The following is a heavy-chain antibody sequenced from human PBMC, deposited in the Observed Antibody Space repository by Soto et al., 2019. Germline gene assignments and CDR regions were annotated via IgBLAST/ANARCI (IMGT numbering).Heavy chain of an antibody. CDR3: ARDMSSSSRGMDV. CDR2: ISSSADSI. J-gene: IGHJ6*02. V-gene: IGHV3-48*03. Sequence: GGSLRLSCVGSGFTFRTYEINWVRQSPGRGLEWVSYISSSADSIYYADSVKGRFTISRDNAKNSLFLQMNSLRAEDTAIYYCARDMSSSSRGMDVWGQGTTVTVSS. D-gene: IGHD6-13*01. CDR1: GFTFRTYE.